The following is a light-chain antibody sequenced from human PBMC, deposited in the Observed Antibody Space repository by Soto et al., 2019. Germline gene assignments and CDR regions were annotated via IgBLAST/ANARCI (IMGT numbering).Light chain of an antibody. V-gene: IGLV1-44*01. CDR2: TNS. Sequence: QSVLTQPPSASGAPGQRVTISCAGSNSNIGSNTVKWYQQLPGTAPKLLIYTNSQRPSGVPDRFSGSKSGTSASLAISGLQSEDEADYYCSAWDDSLSGLVVGTGTKLTVL. CDR1: NSNIGSNT. CDR3: SAWDDSLSGLV. J-gene: IGLJ1*01.